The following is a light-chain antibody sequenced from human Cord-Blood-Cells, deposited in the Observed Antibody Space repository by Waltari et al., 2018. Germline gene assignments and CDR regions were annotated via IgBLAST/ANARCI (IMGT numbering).Light chain of an antibody. CDR2: EGS. J-gene: IGLJ3*02. CDR1: SSDVGRYNL. Sequence: QSALTQPASVSGSPGQSITISCTGTSSDVGRYNLVSWYQQHPGKAPKLMIYEGSKRTSGVSNRFSGSKSGNTASLTISGLQAEDEADYYCCSYAGSSTWVFGGGTKLTVL. CDR3: CSYAGSSTWV. V-gene: IGLV2-23*01.